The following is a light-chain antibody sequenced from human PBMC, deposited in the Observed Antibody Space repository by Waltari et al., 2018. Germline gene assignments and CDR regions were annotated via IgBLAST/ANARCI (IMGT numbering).Light chain of an antibody. V-gene: IGLV2-8*01. CDR1: SMDVGGYKY. CDR2: EVS. J-gene: IGLJ1*01. Sequence: QSALTPPPSASGSPGQSVTIYCTVTSMDVGGYKYYSWYQQHTGKAPKLMIYEVSKRPSGVPDRFSGSKSGNTASLTVSGLQAEDEADYYCSSYAGSKNYVFGTGTKVTVL. CDR3: SSYAGSKNYV.